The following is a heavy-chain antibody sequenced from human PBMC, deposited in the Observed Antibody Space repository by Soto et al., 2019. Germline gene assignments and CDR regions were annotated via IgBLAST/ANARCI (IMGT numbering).Heavy chain of an antibody. CDR1: GYTFTSYG. D-gene: IGHD3-22*01. V-gene: IGHV1-18*04. CDR3: ARNRYDSSGYYAYYYAMDV. Sequence: ASVKVSCKASGYTFTSYGISWVRQAPGQGLEWMGWISGYNGNTNYARKAQGRVTMTTDTSTSTAYMELRSLRSDDTAVFYCARNRYDSSGYYAYYYAMDVWGQGTTVTVSS. J-gene: IGHJ6*02. CDR2: ISGYNGNT.